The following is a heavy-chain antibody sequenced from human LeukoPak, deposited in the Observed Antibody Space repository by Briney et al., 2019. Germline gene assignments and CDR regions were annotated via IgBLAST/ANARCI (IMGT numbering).Heavy chain of an antibody. D-gene: IGHD5-12*01. CDR1: GFTFSSYW. J-gene: IGHJ4*02. V-gene: IGHV3-74*01. Sequence: GGSLRLSCAASGFTFSSYWMHWVRQVPGKGLVWVARINPGGSSITYADSVKGRFTISRDNSKNTLYLQMNSLRAEDTAVYYCARGYSGYDYWGQGTLVTVSS. CDR3: ARGYSGYDY. CDR2: INPGGSSI.